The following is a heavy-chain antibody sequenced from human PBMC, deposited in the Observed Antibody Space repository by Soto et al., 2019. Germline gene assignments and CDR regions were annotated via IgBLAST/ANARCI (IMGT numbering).Heavy chain of an antibody. D-gene: IGHD3-9*01. CDR2: IKSKTDGGTT. Sequence: GGSLRLSCAASGFTFSNAWMNWVRQAPGKGLEWVGRIKSKTDGGTTDYAAPVKGRFTISRDDSKNTLYLQMNSLKTEDTAVYYCTTDLRDILTGYYSYYYYYGMDVWGQGTTVTVSS. V-gene: IGHV3-15*07. CDR1: GFTFSNAW. J-gene: IGHJ6*02. CDR3: TTDLRDILTGYYSYYYYYGMDV.